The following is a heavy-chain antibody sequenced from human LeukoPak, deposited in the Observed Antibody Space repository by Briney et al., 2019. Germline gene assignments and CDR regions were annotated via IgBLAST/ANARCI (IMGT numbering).Heavy chain of an antibody. D-gene: IGHD6-19*01. CDR3: ARRSPYSTGWSSYFDY. CDR2: IYRSGTT. J-gene: IGHJ4*02. CDR1: GGSISSTNW. V-gene: IGHV4-4*02. Sequence: PSETLSLTCAVSGGSISSTNWWSWVRQPPGKGLGWIGEIYRSGTTNYKPSLKSRVTISLDKSRNHFSLKLTSVTAADSAVYYCARRSPYSTGWSSYFDYWGQGALVTVSS.